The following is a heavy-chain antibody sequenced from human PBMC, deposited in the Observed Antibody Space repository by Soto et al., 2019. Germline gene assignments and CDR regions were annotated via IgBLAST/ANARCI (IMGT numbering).Heavy chain of an antibody. CDR3: ARYIPGVRYYGMDV. CDR2: IGESGTPT. Sequence: GGSLRLSCAASGFTFSSYAMKWVRQAPGKGLEWVSLIGESGTPTYYADSVKGRFTISRDNSGNTLFLEMYSLRAEDTAVYYCARYIPGVRYYGMDVWGQGTTVTLSS. CDR1: GFTFSSYA. J-gene: IGHJ6*02. V-gene: IGHV3-23*01. D-gene: IGHD2-2*01.